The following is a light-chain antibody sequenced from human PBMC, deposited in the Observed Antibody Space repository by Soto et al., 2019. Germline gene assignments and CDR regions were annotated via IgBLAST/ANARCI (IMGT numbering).Light chain of an antibody. CDR2: DVS. V-gene: IGLV2-14*03. CDR3: SSSTSRGTLV. Sequence: QSALTQPASVSGSPGQSVTISCTGTSSDVGGYKYVSWYQQHPDIAPKLIIYDVSNRPSGISDRFSGSKSGNTASLTISGLQADDEADYYCSSSTSRGTLVFGGGTKVTVL. CDR1: SSDVGGYKY. J-gene: IGLJ2*01.